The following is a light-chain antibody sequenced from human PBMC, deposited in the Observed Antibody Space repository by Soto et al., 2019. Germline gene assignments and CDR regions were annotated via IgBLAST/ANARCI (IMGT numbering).Light chain of an antibody. V-gene: IGKV1-39*01. CDR1: KNSDNF. CDR3: QQSYIAPQT. Sequence: IQMTQSASSLSPSVKSIFIVSCRTSKNSDNFLNWYQQRPGQAPRLLIYVASTLQSGVPARFSGSGSGTDFSLTISGLHPEDFATYFCQQSYIAPQTFGQGTKLDIK. CDR2: VAS. J-gene: IGKJ1*01.